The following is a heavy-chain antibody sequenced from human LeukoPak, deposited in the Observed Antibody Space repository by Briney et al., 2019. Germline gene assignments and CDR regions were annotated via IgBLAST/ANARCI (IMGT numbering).Heavy chain of an antibody. V-gene: IGHV3-23*01. CDR1: GFTFNNYA. J-gene: IGHJ4*02. D-gene: IGHD4-17*01. CDR2: ISGGGETT. CDR3: ARDYADYVGYFFFDY. Sequence: GGSLRLSCTASGFTFNNYAMNWVRQAPGKGLEWVSSISGGGETTYYADSAKGRFTISRDNSQNTLYLQMNSLRAEDTAVYYCARDYADYVGYFFFDYWGQGTLDTVSS.